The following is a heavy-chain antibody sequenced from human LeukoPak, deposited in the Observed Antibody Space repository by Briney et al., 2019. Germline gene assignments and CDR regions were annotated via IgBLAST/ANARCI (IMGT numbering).Heavy chain of an antibody. V-gene: IGHV3-23*01. D-gene: IGHD3-22*01. CDR1: GFTFSSYA. CDR2: ISGSGGST. J-gene: IGHJ4*02. Sequence: PGGSLRLSCAASGFTFSSYAMSWVRQAPGKGLEWVSVISGSGGSTDYADSVKGRFTISRDNSKNTLNLQMNSLRAEDTAVYYCAKYVGLRRNYHDSSGPPTYFDYWGQGTLVTVSS. CDR3: AKYVGLRRNYHDSSGPPTYFDY.